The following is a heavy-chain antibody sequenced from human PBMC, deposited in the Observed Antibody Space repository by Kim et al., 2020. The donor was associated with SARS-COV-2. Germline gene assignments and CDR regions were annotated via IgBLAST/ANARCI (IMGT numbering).Heavy chain of an antibody. CDR2: ISSRSRYI. V-gene: IGHV3-21*01. J-gene: IGHJ6*03. CDR3: ARSPVYYDILTGWEYYYYMDV. CDR1: GFTFSSYS. Sequence: GGSLRLSCAASGFTFSSYSMNWVRQAPGKGLEWVSCISSRSRYIYYADSVKGRFTISRDNAKNSLYLQMNSLRAEDTAVYYCARSPVYYDILTGWEYYYYMDVWGKGTTVTVSS. D-gene: IGHD3-9*01.